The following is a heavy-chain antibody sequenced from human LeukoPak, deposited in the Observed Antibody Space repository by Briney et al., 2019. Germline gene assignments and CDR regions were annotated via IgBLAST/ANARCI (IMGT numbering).Heavy chain of an antibody. Sequence: GGSLRLSCAASGFTFSDYYMSWIRQAPGKGLEWVSYISSSGSTIYYADSVKGRFTISRDNAKNSLYLQMNSLRAEDTAVYYCARDLRVPTYSWNLGFGPWGQGTLVTVSS. V-gene: IGHV3-11*01. D-gene: IGHD1-7*01. CDR3: ARDLRVPTYSWNLGFGP. J-gene: IGHJ5*02. CDR1: GFTFSDYY. CDR2: ISSSGSTI.